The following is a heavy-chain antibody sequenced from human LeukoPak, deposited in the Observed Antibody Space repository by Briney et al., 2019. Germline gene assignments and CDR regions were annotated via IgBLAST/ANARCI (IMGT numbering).Heavy chain of an antibody. CDR3: AGDRAVAGFRFDY. V-gene: IGHV1-46*01. J-gene: IGHJ4*02. CDR1: GYIFTSYY. Sequence: ASVKVSCKASGYIFTSYYMHWVRQAPGQGLEWMGVINPSGGSTTYAQKFQGRVTMTRDTSTSTLYMELSSLRSEDTAVYYCAGDRAVAGFRFDYWGQGTLVTVSS. D-gene: IGHD6-19*01. CDR2: INPSGGST.